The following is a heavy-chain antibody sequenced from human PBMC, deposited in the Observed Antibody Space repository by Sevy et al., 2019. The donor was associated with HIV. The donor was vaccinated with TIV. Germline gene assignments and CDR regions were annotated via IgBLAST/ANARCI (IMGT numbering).Heavy chain of an antibody. Sequence: GGSLRLSCAASGFTFSSYAMHWVRQAPGKGLEWVAVISYDGSNKYYADSVKGRFTISRDNSKNTLYLQMNSLRAEDTAVYYCARDDRVYYDFWSGYYFDYWGQGTLVTVSS. CDR3: ARDDRVYYDFWSGYYFDY. V-gene: IGHV3-30-3*01. CDR1: GFTFSSYA. D-gene: IGHD3-3*01. CDR2: ISYDGSNK. J-gene: IGHJ4*02.